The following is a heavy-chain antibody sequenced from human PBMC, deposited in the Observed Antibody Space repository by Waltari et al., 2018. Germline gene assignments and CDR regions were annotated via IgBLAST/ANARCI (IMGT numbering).Heavy chain of an antibody. V-gene: IGHV1-69*02. CDR1: GGTFSSYT. Sequence: QVQLVQSGAEVKKPGSSVKVSCKASGGTFSSYTISWVRQAPGQGLEWMGRVTPVLGIANYAQKFQGRVTITADKSTSTAYMELSSLRSEDTAVYYCARVGVVVVAATSAEYFQHWGQGTLVTVSS. J-gene: IGHJ1*01. CDR3: ARVGVVVVAATSAEYFQH. D-gene: IGHD2-15*01. CDR2: VTPVLGIA.